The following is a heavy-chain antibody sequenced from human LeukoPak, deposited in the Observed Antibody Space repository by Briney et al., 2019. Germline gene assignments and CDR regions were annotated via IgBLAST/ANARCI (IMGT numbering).Heavy chain of an antibody. CDR3: ARGKDGYKRGYPLGFDY. CDR1: GFTFSDYS. V-gene: IGHV3-11*01. CDR2: ISSSGSTI. D-gene: IGHD5-24*01. Sequence: PGGTLRLSCAASGFTFSDYSMTWIRQAPGKGLEWVSYISSSGSTIYYAASVKGRFTISRDNAKNSLYLQMNSLRAEDTAVYYCARGKDGYKRGYPLGFDYWGQGTLVTVSS. J-gene: IGHJ4*02.